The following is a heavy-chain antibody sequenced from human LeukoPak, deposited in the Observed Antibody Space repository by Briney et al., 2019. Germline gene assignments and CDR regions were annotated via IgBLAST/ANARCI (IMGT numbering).Heavy chain of an antibody. CDR3: AEAEGSSTWYRGEYFQH. V-gene: IGHV3-23*01. D-gene: IGHD6-13*01. Sequence: GGSLRLSCAASGFTFSSYAMSWVRQAPGKGLEWVSSISISGGSTYYTDSVKGRFTISRDNSKNTLYLQMTSLRAEDTAIYYCAEAEGSSTWYRGEYFQHWGQGTLVTVSS. J-gene: IGHJ1*01. CDR1: GFTFSSYA. CDR2: ISISGGST.